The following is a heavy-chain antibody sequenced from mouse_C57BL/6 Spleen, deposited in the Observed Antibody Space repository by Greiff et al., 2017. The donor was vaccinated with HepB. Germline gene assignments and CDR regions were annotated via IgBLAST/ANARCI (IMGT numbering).Heavy chain of an antibody. Sequence: VQLQQSGAELVKPGASVKMSCKASGYTFTSYWITWVKQRPGQGLEWIGDIYPGSGSTNYNEKFKSKATLTVDTSSSTAYMQLSSLTSEDSAVYYCARKRLFYAMDYWGQGTSVTVSS. V-gene: IGHV1-55*01. CDR2: IYPGSGST. CDR1: GYTFTSYW. J-gene: IGHJ4*01. CDR3: ARKRLFYAMDY.